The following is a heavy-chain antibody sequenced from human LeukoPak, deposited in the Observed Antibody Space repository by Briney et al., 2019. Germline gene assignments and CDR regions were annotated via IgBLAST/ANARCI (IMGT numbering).Heavy chain of an antibody. D-gene: IGHD3-10*02. Sequence: GSLRLSCAASGFTFSVHYMDWVRQAPGKGLEWVSYISSSGSTIYYADSVKGRFTISRDNAKNSLYLQMNSLRAEDTAVYYCAELGITMIGGVWGKGTTVTISS. V-gene: IGHV3-11*04. CDR2: ISSSGSTI. CDR1: GFTFSVHY. CDR3: AELGITMIGGV. J-gene: IGHJ6*04.